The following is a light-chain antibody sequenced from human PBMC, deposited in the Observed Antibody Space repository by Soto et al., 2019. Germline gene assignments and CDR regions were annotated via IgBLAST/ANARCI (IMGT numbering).Light chain of an antibody. CDR2: DVN. J-gene: IGLJ1*01. V-gene: IGLV2-14*03. CDR1: SSDVGGYDY. Sequence: SVLTQPSSVSGAPGPSIAISCTGNSSDVGGYDYVSWYQQLPGKAPKLMIYDVNNRPSGASNRFSGSKSGNTASLTISGLQAEDEADYYCSSYTSSSTHVFGTGTKVTVL. CDR3: SSYTSSSTHV.